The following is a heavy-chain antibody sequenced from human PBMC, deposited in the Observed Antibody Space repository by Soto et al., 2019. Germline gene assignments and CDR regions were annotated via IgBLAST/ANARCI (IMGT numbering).Heavy chain of an antibody. J-gene: IGHJ4*02. CDR1: GYAIGSGYF. D-gene: IGHD2-21*01. CDR3: ARTVVVVVSNIPDYFDY. Sequence: SETLSLTCAVSGYAIGSGYFWGWIRQSPGKGLEWIGGMHNSGRAHYSPSLKSRVSISLDRSKNQFSLKMNSVSAADTAMYYCARTVVVVVSNIPDYFDYWGQGAQVTVSS. CDR2: MHNSGRA. V-gene: IGHV4-38-2*01.